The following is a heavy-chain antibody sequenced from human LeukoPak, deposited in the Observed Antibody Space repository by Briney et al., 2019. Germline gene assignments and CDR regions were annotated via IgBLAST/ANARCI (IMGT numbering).Heavy chain of an antibody. CDR2: INPNSGGT. V-gene: IGHV1-2*06. Sequence: GASVKVSCKASGYTFTGYYMHWVRQAPRQGLEWMGRINPNSGGTNYAQKFQGRVTMTRDTSISTAYMELSRLRSDDTAVYYCASHIWFGESLDVYWGQGTLVTVSS. J-gene: IGHJ4*02. D-gene: IGHD3-10*01. CDR3: ASHIWFGESLDVY. CDR1: GYTFTGYY.